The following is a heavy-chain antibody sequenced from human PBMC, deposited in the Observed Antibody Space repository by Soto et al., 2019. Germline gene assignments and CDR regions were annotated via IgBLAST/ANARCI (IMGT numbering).Heavy chain of an antibody. Sequence: GASVKVSCKASGYTFTGYYMHWVRQAAGQGLEWMGWINPNSGGTNYAQKFQGRVTMTRDTSISTAYMELSRLRSDDTAVYYCARDGPRATLLRYFDWSLDYWGQGTLVTVSS. CDR2: INPNSGGT. CDR3: ARDGPRATLLRYFDWSLDY. CDR1: GYTFTGYY. D-gene: IGHD3-9*01. V-gene: IGHV1-2*02. J-gene: IGHJ4*02.